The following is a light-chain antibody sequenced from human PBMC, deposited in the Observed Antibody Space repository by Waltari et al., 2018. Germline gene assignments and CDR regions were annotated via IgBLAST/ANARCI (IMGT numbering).Light chain of an antibody. CDR1: RTVLYDSNNKNY. J-gene: IGKJ2*03. V-gene: IGKV4-1*01. Sequence: DIVMTQSPDSLAVSLGERATINCKSSRTVLYDSNNKNYLAWYQQKPGQPPNILIYWASTRKSGVPDRFSGSGSGTDFTRTISTLQAEDVAVYYCHQYYNTPYSYGQGTKLEIK. CDR2: WAS. CDR3: HQYYNTPYS.